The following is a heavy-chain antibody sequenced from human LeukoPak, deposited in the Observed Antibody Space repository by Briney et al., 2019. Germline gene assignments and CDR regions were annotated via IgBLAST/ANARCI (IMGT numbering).Heavy chain of an antibody. D-gene: IGHD4-17*01. CDR1: GFTFSSDW. CDR2: IKQDGSEK. V-gene: IGHV3-7*01. CDR3: TPDHFVIGNGDYDNWFDP. Sequence: GGALRLSCAASGFTFSSDWMSWVRQAPGKGLEWVANIKQDGSEKYYVDSVKGRFTISRDNAKNSLYLQMNSLRAEDTAVYYCTPDHFVIGNGDYDNWFDPWGQGTLVTVSS. J-gene: IGHJ5*02.